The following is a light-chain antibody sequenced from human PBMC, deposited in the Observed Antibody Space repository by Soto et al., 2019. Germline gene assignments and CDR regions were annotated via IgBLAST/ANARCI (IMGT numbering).Light chain of an antibody. V-gene: IGLV2-14*01. CDR1: SSDVGGYNY. CDR3: SSYTSSSVV. J-gene: IGLJ2*01. Sequence: QSVLTQPASVSGSPGQSITISCTATSSDVGGYNYVSWYQQHPGKAPKLMIYDVSNRPSRVSNRFSGSKSGNTASLTISGLQAEDEADYYCSSYTSSSVVFGGGTQLTVL. CDR2: DVS.